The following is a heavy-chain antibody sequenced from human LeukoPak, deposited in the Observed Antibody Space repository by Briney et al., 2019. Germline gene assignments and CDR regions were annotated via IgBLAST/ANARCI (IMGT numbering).Heavy chain of an antibody. J-gene: IGHJ4*02. V-gene: IGHV4-59*01. Sequence: KASETLSLTCTVSGGSISSYYWSWIRQPPGKGLEWIGYIYYSGNTNYNPSLKSRVTISVDTSKNQFSLKLSSMTAADTAVYYCARGALLWFGDRMEYYFDYWGQGTLLTVSS. CDR1: GGSISSYY. CDR3: ARGALLWFGDRMEYYFDY. CDR2: IYYSGNT. D-gene: IGHD3-10*01.